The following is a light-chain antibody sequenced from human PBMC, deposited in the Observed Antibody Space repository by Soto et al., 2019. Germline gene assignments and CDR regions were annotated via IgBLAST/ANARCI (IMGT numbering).Light chain of an antibody. J-gene: IGKJ5*01. V-gene: IGKV3D-15*01. CDR3: QHYNIWPPVT. Sequence: EILLTQSPATLSLSPGERATLSCGASDRIYTEKGAGNIAWFQQTPGQSPRLLVWGASTRLPGVPARFSGSGSGTDFPLTITSLQPEDCATYYCQHYNIWPPVTFGQGTRREIK. CDR1: DRIYTEKGAGN. CDR2: GAS.